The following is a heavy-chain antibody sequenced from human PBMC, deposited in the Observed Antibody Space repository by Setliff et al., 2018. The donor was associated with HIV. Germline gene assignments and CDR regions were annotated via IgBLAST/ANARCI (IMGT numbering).Heavy chain of an antibody. V-gene: IGHV4-59*08. CDR3: ARHYGQYQLPWFNWFDP. CDR1: GGSINTY. D-gene: IGHD2-2*01. CDR2: INYSGRT. Sequence: SETLSLTCTVSGGSINTYWSWIRQPPGKGLEWIGYINYSGRTNYNPSLKSRATISLDTSKNQFSLKLTSVTAADTAVYYCARHYGQYQLPWFNWFDPWGQGTLVTVSS. J-gene: IGHJ5*02.